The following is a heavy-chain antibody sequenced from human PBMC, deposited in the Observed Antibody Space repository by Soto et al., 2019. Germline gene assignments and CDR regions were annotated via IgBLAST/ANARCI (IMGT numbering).Heavy chain of an antibody. CDR1: GGTFSSYA. D-gene: IGHD3-10*01. V-gene: IGHV1-69*13. CDR3: ASPPFYGSGSYYQYYGMDV. CDR2: IIPIFGTA. Sequence: SVKVCCKASGGTFSSYAISWVRQAPGQGLEWMGGIIPIFGTANYAQKFQGRVTITADESTSTAYMELSSLRSEDTAVYYCASPPFYGSGSYYQYYGMDVWGQGTTVTVSS. J-gene: IGHJ6*02.